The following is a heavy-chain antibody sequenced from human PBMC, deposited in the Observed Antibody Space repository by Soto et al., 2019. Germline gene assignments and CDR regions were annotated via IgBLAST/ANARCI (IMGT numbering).Heavy chain of an antibody. Sequence: VETGGGVVQPGRSLTLSCAASGFAFSTYTMHWVRQVPGKGLEWVAVISFDSTNKYYADSVKGRFTISRDNSNNTLYLQMNSLRPDDSALDYCVRDPRVAWGQGTLLTVSS. CDR2: ISFDSTNK. D-gene: IGHD2-15*01. CDR1: GFAFSTYT. V-gene: IGHV3-30-3*01. J-gene: IGHJ5*02. CDR3: VRDPRVA.